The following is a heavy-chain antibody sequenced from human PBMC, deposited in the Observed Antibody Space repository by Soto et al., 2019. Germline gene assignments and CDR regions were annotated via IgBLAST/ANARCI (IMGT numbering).Heavy chain of an antibody. Sequence: SGPTLVNPTQTLTLTCTFSGFSLSTSGMCVSWIRQPPGKALEWLALIDWDDDKYYSTSLKTRLTISKDTSKNQVVLTMTNMDPVDTATYYCARIQYSSSFLAYYGMDVWGQGTTVTVSS. V-gene: IGHV2-70*01. J-gene: IGHJ6*02. D-gene: IGHD6-6*01. CDR2: IDWDDDK. CDR3: ARIQYSSSFLAYYGMDV. CDR1: GFSLSTSGMC.